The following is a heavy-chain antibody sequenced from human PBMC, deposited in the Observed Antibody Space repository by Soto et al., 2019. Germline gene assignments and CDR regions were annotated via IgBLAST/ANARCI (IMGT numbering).Heavy chain of an antibody. V-gene: IGHV4-59*01. CDR2: IYYSGST. CDR3: ARGHCSGGSCSHFDY. Sequence: SETQCPTDTVCGGSISDYDWSWIRQPPGKGLEWIGYIYYSGSTNYNPSLKSRVTISVDTSKNQFSLKLSSVTAADTAVYYCARGHCSGGSCSHFDYCSLGTLVTVSS. CDR1: GGSISDYD. J-gene: IGHJ4*02. D-gene: IGHD2-15*01.